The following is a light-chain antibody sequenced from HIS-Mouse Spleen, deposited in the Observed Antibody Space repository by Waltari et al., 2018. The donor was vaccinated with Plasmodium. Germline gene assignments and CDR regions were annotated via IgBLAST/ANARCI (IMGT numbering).Light chain of an antibody. CDR1: ALPQQY. Sequence: SYELTQPPSVSVSPGQPARITCSGDALPQQYASWYQQKPGQAPVLVIYKDSERPSGIPERFSGSSSGTTVTLTISGVQAEDEADYYCQSADSSGTYQVFGGGTKLTVL. CDR3: QSADSSGTYQV. CDR2: KDS. J-gene: IGLJ2*01. V-gene: IGLV3-25*03.